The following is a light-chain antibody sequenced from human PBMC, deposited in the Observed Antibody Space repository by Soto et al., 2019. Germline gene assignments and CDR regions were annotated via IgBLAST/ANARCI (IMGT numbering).Light chain of an antibody. CDR3: AAWDDSLNGYV. CDR1: SSNIGSNS. Sequence: QSVLTQPPSASGTPGQRVTISCSGSSSNIGSNSVNCYQQLPGTAPKLLIYSNDRRPSGVPDRFSGSKSGTSASLAISGLQSEDEADYYCAAWDDSLNGYVFGTGTKVTVL. J-gene: IGLJ1*01. CDR2: SND. V-gene: IGLV1-44*01.